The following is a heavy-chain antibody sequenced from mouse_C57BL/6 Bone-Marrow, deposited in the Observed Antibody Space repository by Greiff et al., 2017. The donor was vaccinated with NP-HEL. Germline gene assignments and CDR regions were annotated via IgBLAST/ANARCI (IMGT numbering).Heavy chain of an antibody. CDR3: ARAEIYCDYDKDFDY. D-gene: IGHD2-4*01. CDR2: INPNNGGT. J-gene: IGHJ2*01. CDR1: GYTFTDYY. V-gene: IGHV1-26*01. Sequence: VQLQQSGPELVKPGASVKISCKASGYTFTDYYMNWVKQSHGKSLEWIGDINPNNGGTSYNQKFKGKATLTVDKSSSTAYMELRSLTSEDSAVYYCARAEIYCDYDKDFDYWGQGTTLTVSS.